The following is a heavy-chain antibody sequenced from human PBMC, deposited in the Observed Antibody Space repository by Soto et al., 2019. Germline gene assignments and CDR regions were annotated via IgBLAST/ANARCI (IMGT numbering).Heavy chain of an antibody. V-gene: IGHV4-4*07. CDR2: IYTSGST. CDR1: GGSISSYY. J-gene: IGHJ6*02. CDR3: ARDQRNGWYMNYYYGMDV. Sequence: SETLSLTCTVSGGSISSYYWSWIRQPAGKGLEWIGRIYTSGSTNYNPSLKSRVTMSVDTSKNQFSLKLSSVTAADTAVYYCARDQRNGWYMNYYYGMDVWGQGTTVT. D-gene: IGHD6-19*01.